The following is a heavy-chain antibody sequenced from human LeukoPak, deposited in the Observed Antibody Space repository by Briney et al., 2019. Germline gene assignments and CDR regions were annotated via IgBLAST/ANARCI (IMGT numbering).Heavy chain of an antibody. J-gene: IGHJ4*02. D-gene: IGHD3-3*01. CDR2: IYTSGST. CDR3: VASVYYDFWSGYFGGY. V-gene: IGHV4-61*02. CDR1: GGSISSGSYY. Sequence: PSQILSLTCTVSGGSISSGSYYWSWIRQPAGKGLEWIGRIYTSGSTNYNPSLKSRVTISVDTSKNQFSLKLSSVTAADTAVYYCVASVYYDFWSGYFGGYWGQGTLVTVSS.